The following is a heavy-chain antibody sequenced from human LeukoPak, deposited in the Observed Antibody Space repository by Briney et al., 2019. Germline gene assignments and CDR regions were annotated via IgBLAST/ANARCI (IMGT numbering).Heavy chain of an antibody. V-gene: IGHV4-59*08. Sequence: SETLSLTCAVSGGSISSYYWSWIRQPPGKGLEWIGYIYYSGSTYYNPSLKSRVTISVDTSKNQFSLKLSSVTAADTAVYYCARQGARGSYYVGYWGQGTLVTVSS. J-gene: IGHJ4*02. CDR3: ARQGARGSYYVGY. D-gene: IGHD1-26*01. CDR1: GGSISSYY. CDR2: IYYSGST.